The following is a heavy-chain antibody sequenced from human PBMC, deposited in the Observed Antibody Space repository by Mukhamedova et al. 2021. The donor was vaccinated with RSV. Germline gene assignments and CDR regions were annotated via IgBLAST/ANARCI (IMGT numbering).Heavy chain of an antibody. V-gene: IGHV3-33*06. CDR2: IWYDGSNK. D-gene: IGHD2-21*02. Sequence: VRQAPGKGLEWVAVIWYDGSNKYYADSVKGRFTISRDNSKNTLYLQMNSLRAEDTAMYYCAKVGSPVTPYYFDYCGQGTLVTVS. CDR3: AKVGSPVTPYYFDY. J-gene: IGHJ4*02.